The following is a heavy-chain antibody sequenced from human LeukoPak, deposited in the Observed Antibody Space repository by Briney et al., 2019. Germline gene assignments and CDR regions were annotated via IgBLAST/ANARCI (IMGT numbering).Heavy chain of an antibody. CDR2: ISDSGGST. CDR3: AKDVGDYYNYYMDV. V-gene: IGHV3-23*01. Sequence: GGSLRLSCAASGFTFSNYNMNWVRQAPGKGLEWVSAISDSGGSTYYADSVKGRFTISRDNSKNTLYLQMNSLRAEDTAVYYCAKDVGDYYNYYMDVWGKGTTVTVSS. CDR1: GFTFSNYN. J-gene: IGHJ6*03. D-gene: IGHD2-15*01.